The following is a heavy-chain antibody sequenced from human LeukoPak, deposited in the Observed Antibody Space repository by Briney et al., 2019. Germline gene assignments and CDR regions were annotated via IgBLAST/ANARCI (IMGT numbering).Heavy chain of an antibody. J-gene: IGHJ4*01. Sequence: GGSLRLSCAASGFTFSSYWMSWVRQAPGKGLEWVANIKQDGSEKYYVDSVKGRFTISRDNAKNSLYLQMSSLRAEDTAVYYCARDGTAPGLYFDLWGQGTLVTVSS. CDR1: GFTFSSYW. D-gene: IGHD6-13*01. V-gene: IGHV3-7*01. CDR2: IKQDGSEK. CDR3: ARDGTAPGLYFDL.